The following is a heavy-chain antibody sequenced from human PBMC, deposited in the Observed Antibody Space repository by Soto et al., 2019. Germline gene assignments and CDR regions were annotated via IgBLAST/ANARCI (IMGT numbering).Heavy chain of an antibody. CDR1: GFTFDDYA. Sequence: GGSLRLSCAASGFTFDDYAMHWVRQAPGKGLEWVSGISWNSGSIGYADSVKGRFTISRDNAKNSLYLQMNSLRAEDTALYYCAKDLRGSYYYYGMDVWGQGTTVTVSS. D-gene: IGHD2-15*01. CDR3: AKDLRGSYYYYGMDV. V-gene: IGHV3-9*01. CDR2: ISWNSGSI. J-gene: IGHJ6*02.